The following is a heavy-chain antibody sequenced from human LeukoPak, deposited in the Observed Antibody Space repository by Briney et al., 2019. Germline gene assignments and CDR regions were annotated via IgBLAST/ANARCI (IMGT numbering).Heavy chain of an antibody. CDR1: GFTFSSYG. Sequence: PGGSLSLSCAASGFTFSSYGMHWVRQAPGKGLEGVAVISYDGSNKYYADSVKGRFTISRDNSKNTLYLQMNSLRAEDTAVYYCAKDLSVVVPAAIGMDVWGQGTTVTVAS. D-gene: IGHD2-2*01. CDR2: ISYDGSNK. CDR3: AKDLSVVVPAAIGMDV. J-gene: IGHJ6*02. V-gene: IGHV3-30*18.